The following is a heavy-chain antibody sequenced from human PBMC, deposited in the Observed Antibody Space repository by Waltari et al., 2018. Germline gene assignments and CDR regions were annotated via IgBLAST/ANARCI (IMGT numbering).Heavy chain of an antibody. Sequence: QVQLVQSGAEVKKPGSSVKVSCKASGGTFSSYAISWVRQAPGQGLEWMGGIIPIFGTANYAEKFQGRVTITADESTSTAYMELSSLRSEDTAVYYCAGTWTNYYYYYYMDVWGKGTTVTISS. CDR1: GGTFSSYA. D-gene: IGHD5-12*01. V-gene: IGHV1-69*12. CDR3: AGTWTNYYYYYYMDV. CDR2: IIPIFGTA. J-gene: IGHJ6*03.